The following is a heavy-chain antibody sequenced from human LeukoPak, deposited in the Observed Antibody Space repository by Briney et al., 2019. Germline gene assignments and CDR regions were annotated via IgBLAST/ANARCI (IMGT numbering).Heavy chain of an antibody. CDR1: GGTFSSYT. D-gene: IGHD2-2*01. CDR3: ASRVVPAAMGAFDI. Sequence: ASVKVSCKASGGTFSSYTISWVRQAPGQGLEWMGRIIPILGIANYAQKFQGRVTITADKSTSTAYMGLSSLRSEDTAVYYCASRVVPAAMGAFDIWGQGTMVTVSS. CDR2: IIPILGIA. J-gene: IGHJ3*02. V-gene: IGHV1-69*02.